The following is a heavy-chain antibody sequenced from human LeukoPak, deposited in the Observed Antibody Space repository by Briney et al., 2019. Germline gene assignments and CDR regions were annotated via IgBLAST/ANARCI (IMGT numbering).Heavy chain of an antibody. Sequence: GESLKISCKGSGCSFTSYWIGWVRQMPGKGLEWMGIIYPGDSDTRYSPSFQGQVTISADKSISTAYLQWSSLKASDTAMYYCARLDGSGSYYSYYFDYWGQGTLVTVSS. J-gene: IGHJ4*02. CDR1: GCSFTSYW. CDR2: IYPGDSDT. V-gene: IGHV5-51*01. CDR3: ARLDGSGSYYSYYFDY. D-gene: IGHD3-10*01.